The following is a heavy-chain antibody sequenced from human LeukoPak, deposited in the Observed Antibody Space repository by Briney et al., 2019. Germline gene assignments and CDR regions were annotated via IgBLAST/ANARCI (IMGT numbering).Heavy chain of an antibody. CDR1: GITFHIYA. Sequence: GGSLRLSCAASGITFHIYAMSWVRQAPGKGLEWVSAIGPAGRTTNYADSVKGRFTISRDNSKNTLFLQMNSLRAEDTAIYHCASLSQWRNLDYWGQGTLVTVSS. J-gene: IGHJ4*02. CDR3: ASLSQWRNLDY. CDR2: IGPAGRTT. V-gene: IGHV3-23*01. D-gene: IGHD6-19*01.